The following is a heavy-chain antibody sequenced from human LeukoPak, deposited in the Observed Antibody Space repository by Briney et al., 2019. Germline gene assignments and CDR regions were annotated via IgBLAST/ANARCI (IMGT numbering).Heavy chain of an antibody. J-gene: IGHJ5*02. CDR2: IYYSGST. Sequence: SQTLSLTCTVSGGSISSGGYYWSWICQHPGKGLEWIGYIYYSGSTYYNPSLKSRVTISVDTSKNQFSLKLSSVTAADTAVYYCARGWKSCSSTSCYRAFDPWGQGTLVTVSS. CDR1: GGSISSGGYY. D-gene: IGHD2-2*02. CDR3: ARGWKSCSSTSCYRAFDP. V-gene: IGHV4-31*03.